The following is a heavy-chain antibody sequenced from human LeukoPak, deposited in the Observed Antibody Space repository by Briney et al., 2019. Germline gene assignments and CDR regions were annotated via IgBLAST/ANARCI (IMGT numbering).Heavy chain of an antibody. V-gene: IGHV3-23*01. Sequence: PGRSLRLSCAASGFTFGSCAMNWVRQAPGKGLEWVSTASGSGSHTYYADSVKGRFTISRDNSKNTLYLQMNSLRADDTAIYYCAKDRQGYNQNPDSWGQGTLVTVSS. CDR2: ASGSGSHT. D-gene: IGHD5-24*01. CDR1: GFTFGSCA. J-gene: IGHJ4*02. CDR3: AKDRQGYNQNPDS.